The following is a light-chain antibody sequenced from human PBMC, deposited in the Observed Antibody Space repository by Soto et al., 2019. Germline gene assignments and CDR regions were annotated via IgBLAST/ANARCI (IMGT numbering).Light chain of an antibody. Sequence: FGDRVTITCRASQTISTWLAWYQQKPGEAPRLLIYQASSLETEVPSRLSGSGSGTEFTLTISSLQPGDFATYYCQQYNSYSLTFGQGTKVDIK. J-gene: IGKJ1*01. CDR2: QAS. CDR3: QQYNSYSLT. CDR1: QTISTW. V-gene: IGKV1-5*03.